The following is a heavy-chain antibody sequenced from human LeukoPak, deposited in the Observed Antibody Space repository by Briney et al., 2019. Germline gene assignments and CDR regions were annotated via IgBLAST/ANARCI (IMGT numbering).Heavy chain of an antibody. J-gene: IGHJ3*02. CDR2: IKQDGSEK. Sequence: PGGSLRLSCAASGFTFSSYWMSWVRQAPGKGLEWVANIKQDGSEKYYVDSVKGRFTISRDNSKNTLYLQMNSLRAEDTAVYYCAKPERCTNGVCSYDAFDIWGQGTMVTVSS. CDR1: GFTFSSYW. D-gene: IGHD2-8*01. V-gene: IGHV3-7*03. CDR3: AKPERCTNGVCSYDAFDI.